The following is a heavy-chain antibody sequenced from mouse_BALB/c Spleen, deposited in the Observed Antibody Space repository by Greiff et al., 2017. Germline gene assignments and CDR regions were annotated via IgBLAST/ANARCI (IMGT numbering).Heavy chain of an antibody. CDR1: GFTFSSYY. J-gene: IGHJ4*01. V-gene: IGHV5-6-2*01. CDR2: INSNGGST. D-gene: IGHD1-1*01. Sequence: EVQVVESGGGLVKLGGSLKLSCAASGFTFSSYYMSWVRQTPEKRLELVAAINSNGGSTYYPDTVKGRFTISRDNAKNTLYLQMSSLKSEDTALYYCERQGYGSSYDYAMDYWGQGTSVTVSS. CDR3: ERQGYGSSYDYAMDY.